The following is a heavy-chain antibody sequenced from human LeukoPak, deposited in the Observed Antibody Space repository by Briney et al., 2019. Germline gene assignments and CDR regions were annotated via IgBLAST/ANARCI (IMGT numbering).Heavy chain of an antibody. CDR2: IDTNTGNP. CDR1: GYTFNTYF. Sequence: ASVKVSCKASGYTFNTYFMHWVRQAPGQGLEWMGWIDTNTGNPTYAQGFTGRFVFSLDTSVSTAYLQISSLKPEDTGVYYCAKGGWVAVTGMDSWGQGTLVTVSS. J-gene: IGHJ4*02. D-gene: IGHD6-19*01. CDR3: AKGGWVAVTGMDS. V-gene: IGHV7-4-1*02.